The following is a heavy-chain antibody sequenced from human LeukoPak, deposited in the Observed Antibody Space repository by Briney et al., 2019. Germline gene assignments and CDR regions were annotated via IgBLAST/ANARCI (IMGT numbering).Heavy chain of an antibody. CDR1: GFTFSTYG. V-gene: IGHV3-23*01. J-gene: IGHJ4*02. CDR3: AKRVPYSSSSVYFDD. Sequence: PGGSLRLSCAASGFTFSTYGMNWVRQAPGKGLEWVSSISDTGSDTYYADSVKGRFTISRDNSKNTLFLHMNSLRVEDTAIYYCAKRVPYSSSSVYFDDWGQGALLTVSS. CDR2: ISDTGSDT. D-gene: IGHD6-6*01.